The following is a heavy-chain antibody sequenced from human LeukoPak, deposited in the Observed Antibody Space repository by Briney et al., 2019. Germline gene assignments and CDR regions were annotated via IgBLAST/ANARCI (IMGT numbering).Heavy chain of an antibody. Sequence: GGSLRLSCAASGFTFSSYWMSWVRQAPGKGLEWVANIKQDGSEKYYVDSVKGRFTISRGNAKNSLYLQMNSLRAEDTAVYYCARVKGSSWVFFDYWGQGTLVTVSS. CDR2: IKQDGSEK. V-gene: IGHV3-7*03. CDR1: GFTFSSYW. J-gene: IGHJ4*02. D-gene: IGHD6-13*01. CDR3: ARVKGSSWVFFDY.